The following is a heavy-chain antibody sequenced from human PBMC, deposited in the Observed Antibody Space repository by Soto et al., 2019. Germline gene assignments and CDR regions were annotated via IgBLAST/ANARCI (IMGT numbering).Heavy chain of an antibody. CDR3: ARDGMLVGATTYNYYYYGMDV. CDR1: GGTFSSYA. V-gene: IGHV1-69*13. D-gene: IGHD1-26*01. J-gene: IGHJ6*02. Sequence: SVKVSCKASGGTFSSYAISWVRQAPGQGLEWMGGIIPIFGTANYAQKFQGRVTITADESTSTAYMELSSLRSEDTAVYYCARDGMLVGATTYNYYYYGMDVWGQGTTVTVSS. CDR2: IIPIFGTA.